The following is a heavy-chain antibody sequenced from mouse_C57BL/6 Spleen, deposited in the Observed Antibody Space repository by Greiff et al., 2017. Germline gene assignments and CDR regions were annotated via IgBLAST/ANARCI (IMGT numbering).Heavy chain of an antibody. CDR2: ISSGGSYT. D-gene: IGHD1-1*01. J-gene: IGHJ4*01. V-gene: IGHV5-6*01. Sequence: EVKLMESGGDLVKPGGSLKLSCAASGFTFSSYGMSWVRQTPDKRLEWVATISSGGSYTYYPDSVKGRFTISRDNAKNTLYLQMSSLKSEDTAMYYCSRQRDYYGSSLDYAMDYWGQGTSVTVSS. CDR1: GFTFSSYG. CDR3: SRQRDYYGSSLDYAMDY.